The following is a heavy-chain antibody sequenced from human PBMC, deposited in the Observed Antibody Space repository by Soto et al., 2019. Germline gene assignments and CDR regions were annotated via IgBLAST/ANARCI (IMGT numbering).Heavy chain of an antibody. D-gene: IGHD3-10*01. CDR3: ARENNVLPGGYFDY. CDR1: GSSISSGGYS. CDR2: IYHSGST. Sequence: QLQLQESGSGLVKPSQTLSLTCAVSGSSISSGGYSWSWIRQPPGKGLEWIGYIYHSGSTYYNPSLKSRVTISVDRSKNQFSLKLSSVTAADTAVYYCARENNVLPGGYFDYWGQGTLVTVSS. J-gene: IGHJ4*02. V-gene: IGHV4-30-2*01.